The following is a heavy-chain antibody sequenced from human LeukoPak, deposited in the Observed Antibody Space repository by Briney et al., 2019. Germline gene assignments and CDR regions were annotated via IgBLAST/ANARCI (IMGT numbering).Heavy chain of an antibody. D-gene: IGHD3-22*01. CDR1: GFTFSTYD. CDR2: IGTAGDT. CDR3: ATATNSGYYSY. V-gene: IGHV3-13*01. J-gene: IGHJ4*02. Sequence: DPGGSLRLSCVASGFTFSTYDMHWVRQARGEGLEWVSAIGTAGDTYYPGSVKGRFTISRENAENSLYLQMNSLRVGDTAMYYCATATNSGYYSYWGQGTLVTVSS.